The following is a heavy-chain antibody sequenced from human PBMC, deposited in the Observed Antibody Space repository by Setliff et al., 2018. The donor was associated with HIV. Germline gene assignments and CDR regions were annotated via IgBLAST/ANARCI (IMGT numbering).Heavy chain of an antibody. CDR2: IIPNSAGT. Sequence: ASVKVSCKASGYTFTGYFIHWVRQALGQGLEWMGLIIPNSAGTNYAQKFQGRVNMTRDTSISTAYTELSRLRSDDTAVYYCATKVYCTNGVCLDAFDIWGQGTMVTVSS. D-gene: IGHD2-8*01. CDR3: ATKVYCTNGVCLDAFDI. V-gene: IGHV1-2*06. J-gene: IGHJ3*02. CDR1: GYTFTGYF.